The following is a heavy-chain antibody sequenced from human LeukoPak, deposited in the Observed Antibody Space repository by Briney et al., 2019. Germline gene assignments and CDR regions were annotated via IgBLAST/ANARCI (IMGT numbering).Heavy chain of an antibody. CDR2: IYYSGST. CDR1: GGSISSGGYS. J-gene: IGHJ4*02. V-gene: IGHV4-30-4*07. CDR3: ARGSGSYSPFDY. D-gene: IGHD1-26*01. Sequence: SGTLSLTCTVSGGSISSGGYSWSWIRQPPGKGLEWIGYIYYSGSTYYNPSLKSRVTISVDTSKNQFSLKLSSVTAADTAVYYCARGSGSYSPFDYWGQGTLVTVSS.